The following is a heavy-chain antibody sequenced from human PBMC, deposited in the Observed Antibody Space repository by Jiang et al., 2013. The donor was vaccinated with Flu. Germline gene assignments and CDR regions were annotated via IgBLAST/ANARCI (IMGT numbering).Heavy chain of an antibody. CDR3: ARRTPLDY. Sequence: VWVSRINSDGSSTSYADSVKGRFTISRDNAKNTLYLQMNSLRAEDTAVYYCARRTPLDYWGQGTLVTVSS. CDR2: INSDGSST. V-gene: IGHV3-74*01. J-gene: IGHJ4*02.